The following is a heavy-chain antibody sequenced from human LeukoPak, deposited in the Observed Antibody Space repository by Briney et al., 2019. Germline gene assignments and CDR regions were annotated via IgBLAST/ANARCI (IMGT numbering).Heavy chain of an antibody. D-gene: IGHD4-17*01. CDR2: IYSGGST. V-gene: IGHV3-53*05. J-gene: IGHJ5*02. Sequence: GGSLRLSCAASGFTVSSNYMSWVRQAPGKGLEWVSVIYSGGSTYYADSVKGRFTISRDNSKNTLYLQMNSLRAEDTAVYYCARGGHGDPTGWFDPWGQGTLVTVSS. CDR3: ARGGHGDPTGWFDP. CDR1: GFTVSSNY.